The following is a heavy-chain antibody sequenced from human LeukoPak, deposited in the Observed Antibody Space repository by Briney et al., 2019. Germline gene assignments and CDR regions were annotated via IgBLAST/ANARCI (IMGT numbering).Heavy chain of an antibody. CDR2: IKQDGSEK. D-gene: IGHD2-2*02. CDR1: GFTFSSYW. V-gene: IGHV3-7*01. J-gene: IGHJ6*04. CDR3: AREPPAAIFRYYYYYGMDV. Sequence: PGGSLRLSCAASGFTFSSYWMSWVRQAPGKGLEWVANIKQDGSEKYYVDSVKGRFTISRDNAKNSLYLQMNSLRAEDTAVYYCAREPPAAIFRYYYYYGMDVWGKGTTVTVSS.